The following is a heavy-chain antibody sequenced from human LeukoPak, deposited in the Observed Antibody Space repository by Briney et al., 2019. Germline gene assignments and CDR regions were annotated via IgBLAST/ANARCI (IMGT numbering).Heavy chain of an antibody. D-gene: IGHD5-12*01. CDR2: INPNSGGT. J-gene: IGHJ4*02. CDR1: GYTFTGYY. V-gene: IGHV1-2*02. CDR3: ARVLRRAIVATILNY. Sequence: GASVKVSCKASGYTFTGYYMHWGRQAPGQGLEWKGWINPNSGGTNYAQKFQGRVTMTSDTSISTAYMELSRRRSDDTAVYYCARVLRRAIVATILNYWGQGTLVTVSS.